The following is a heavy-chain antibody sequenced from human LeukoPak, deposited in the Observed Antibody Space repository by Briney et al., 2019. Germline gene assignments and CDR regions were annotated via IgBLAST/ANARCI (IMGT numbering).Heavy chain of an antibody. CDR1: GFTFSRYW. CDR2: ITSDGSGT. CDR3: ARDGDSTVDFDY. V-gene: IGHV3-74*01. J-gene: IGHJ4*02. Sequence: PGGSLRLSCAASGFTFSRYWMHWVRQTPGKGLVWVSRITSDGSGTAYADSVKGRFTISRDNVKNTLFLRMNSLRAEDTAVYYCARDGDSTVDFDYWGQGSLVTVSS. D-gene: IGHD4-23*01.